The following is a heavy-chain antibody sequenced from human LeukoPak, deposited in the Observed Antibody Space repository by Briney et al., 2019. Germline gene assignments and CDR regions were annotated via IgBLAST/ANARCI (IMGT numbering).Heavy chain of an antibody. CDR3: ARDRFDIVVVPAATLLDY. J-gene: IGHJ4*02. CDR1: GYTFTSYD. V-gene: IGHV1-8*01. CDR2: MNPNSGNT. D-gene: IGHD2-2*01. Sequence: GASVKVSCKASGYTFTSYDINWVRQATGQGLEWMGWMNPNSGNTGYAQKFQGRVTMTRNTSISTAYMELSSLRSEDTAVYYCARDRFDIVVVPAATLLDYWGQGTLVTVSS.